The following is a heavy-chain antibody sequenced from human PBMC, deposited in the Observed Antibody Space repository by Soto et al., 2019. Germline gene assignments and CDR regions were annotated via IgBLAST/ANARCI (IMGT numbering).Heavy chain of an antibody. Sequence: QITLKESGPTLVKPTQTLTLTCTFSGFSLSTSGVGVGWIRQPPGKALEWLALIYWDDDKRYSPSLKSRLTITKDTSKNQVVLTMTNMDPVDTATYYCAHSFAIFGVVIPTYFGYWGQGTLVTVSS. CDR2: IYWDDDK. V-gene: IGHV2-5*02. J-gene: IGHJ4*02. D-gene: IGHD3-3*01. CDR1: GFSLSTSGVG. CDR3: AHSFAIFGVVIPTYFGY.